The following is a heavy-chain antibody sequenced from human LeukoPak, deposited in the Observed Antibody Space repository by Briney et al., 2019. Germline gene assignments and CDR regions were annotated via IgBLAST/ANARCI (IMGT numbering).Heavy chain of an antibody. J-gene: IGHJ4*02. V-gene: IGHV3-7*05. D-gene: IGHD6-13*01. CDR1: GFTFSTYW. Sequence: PGGSLRLSCAASGFTFSTYWMSWVRQAPGKGLEWVANINEDGSEKHYVDSVKGRFTISRDNAKNSLYLQMNSLRAEDTAVYYCARGRAAGAAYWGQGTLVTVFS. CDR2: INEDGSEK. CDR3: ARGRAAGAAY.